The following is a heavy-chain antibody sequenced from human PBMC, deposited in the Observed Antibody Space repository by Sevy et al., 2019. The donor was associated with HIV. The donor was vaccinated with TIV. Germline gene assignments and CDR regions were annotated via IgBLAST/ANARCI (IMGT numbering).Heavy chain of an antibody. CDR1: GGTFSSSA. V-gene: IGHV1-69*13. J-gene: IGHJ4*02. CDR3: ASGLAVSVDF. CDR2: IFPIFGAA. Sequence: ASVKVSCKASGGTFSSSAISWVRQAPGQGLEWMGEIFPIFGAAKYAQTFQGRVTISADESTSTAYMELSSLRSEDTAVYFCASGLAVSVDFWGQGTLVTVSS. D-gene: IGHD6-19*01.